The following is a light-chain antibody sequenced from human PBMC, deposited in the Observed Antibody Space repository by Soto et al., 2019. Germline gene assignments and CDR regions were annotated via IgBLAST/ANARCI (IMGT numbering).Light chain of an antibody. CDR2: GAS. CDR1: QSVSSIY. Sequence: EIVLTQSPGTLSLSPGERATLSCRASQSVSSIYLAWFQQKPGQAPRLLIYGASNRATGIPDRFSGSGSGTDFTLTISRLEPEDFAVYYCQQYGSSPWTFGQGTKVDI. V-gene: IGKV3-20*01. CDR3: QQYGSSPWT. J-gene: IGKJ1*01.